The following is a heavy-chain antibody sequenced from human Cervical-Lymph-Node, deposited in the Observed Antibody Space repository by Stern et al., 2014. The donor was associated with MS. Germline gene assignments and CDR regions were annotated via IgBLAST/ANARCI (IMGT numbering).Heavy chain of an antibody. D-gene: IGHD2-8*01. CDR3: ARHYEDTSMLFDH. Sequence: VQLEESGGAVVQPGRSLRLTCAASGFTFSNYGMHGVRQAQGKGMAWVTVISYDGNHKYYAASVKGRFTISRDNSKNTLHLQMNSLTPDDTAIYYCARHYEDTSMLFDHWGQGTLVTVSS. CDR1: GFTFSNYG. CDR2: ISYDGNHK. V-gene: IGHV3-30*03. J-gene: IGHJ4*02.